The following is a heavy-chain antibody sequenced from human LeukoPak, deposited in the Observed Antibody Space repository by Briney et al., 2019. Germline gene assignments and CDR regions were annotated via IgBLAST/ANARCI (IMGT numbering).Heavy chain of an antibody. Sequence: GGSLRLSCAASGFTFSSYAMHWVRQAPGKGLEWVAVISYDGSNKYYADSVKGRFTISRDNSKNTLYLQMNSLRAEDTAVYYCATEGSGDAFDIWGQGTMVTVSS. CDR3: ATEGSGDAFDI. CDR1: GFTFSSYA. D-gene: IGHD1-26*01. J-gene: IGHJ3*02. CDR2: ISYDGSNK. V-gene: IGHV3-30-3*01.